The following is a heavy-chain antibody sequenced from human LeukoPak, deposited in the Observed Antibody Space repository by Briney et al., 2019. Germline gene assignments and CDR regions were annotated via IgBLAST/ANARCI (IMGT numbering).Heavy chain of an antibody. CDR2: INPNSGGT. CDR1: GYTFTGYY. J-gene: IGHJ4*02. D-gene: IGHD3-22*01. V-gene: IGHV1-2*02. Sequence: AASVKVSCKASGYTFTGYYMHWVRQAPGQGLEWMGWINPNSGGTNYAQKFQGRVTMTRDTSISTAYMELSRLRSDDTAVYYCARGGDYYDSSGYRQQFDYWGQGTLVTVSS. CDR3: ARGGDYYDSSGYRQQFDY.